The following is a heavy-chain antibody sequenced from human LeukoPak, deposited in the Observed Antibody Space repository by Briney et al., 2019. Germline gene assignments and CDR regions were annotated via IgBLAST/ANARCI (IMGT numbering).Heavy chain of an antibody. D-gene: IGHD3-10*01. J-gene: IGHJ6*02. V-gene: IGHV4-59*08. CDR3: ARPVTDRIRGVIERYYYGMDV. CDR1: GGSISSYY. Sequence: SETLSLTCTVSGGSISSYYWSWIRQPPGKGLELIGDIYYSGSTNYNPSLKSLVTISVDTSKNQFSLTLSSVTAADTAVYYCARPVTDRIRGVIERYYYGMDVWGQGTTVTVSS. CDR2: IYYSGST.